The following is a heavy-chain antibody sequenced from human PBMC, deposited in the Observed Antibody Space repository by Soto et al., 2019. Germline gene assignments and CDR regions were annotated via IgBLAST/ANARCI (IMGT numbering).Heavy chain of an antibody. V-gene: IGHV2-5*02. Sequence: SGPTLVNPTQTLTLTCTFSGFSLSTSGVGVGWIRQPPGKALEWLALIYWDDDKRYSPSLKSRLTITKDTSKNQVVLTMTNMDPVDTATYYCAHGVPLGYCSGGSCYSIIWFDPWGQRTLVTVSS. J-gene: IGHJ5*02. CDR3: AHGVPLGYCSGGSCYSIIWFDP. D-gene: IGHD2-15*01. CDR2: IYWDDDK. CDR1: GFSLSTSGVG.